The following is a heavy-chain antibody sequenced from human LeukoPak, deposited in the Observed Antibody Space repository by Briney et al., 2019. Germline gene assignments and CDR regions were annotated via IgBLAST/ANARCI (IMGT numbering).Heavy chain of an antibody. Sequence: ASVKVSCKASGYTFTGYYMHWVRQAPGQGLEWMGWINPNSGGTNYAQKFQGRVTMTRDTSISTAYMELSRLRSDDTAVYYCAREGCSSTSCSYSPFDPWGQGTLVTVSS. CDR3: AREGCSSTSCSYSPFDP. CDR2: INPNSGGT. D-gene: IGHD2-2*01. J-gene: IGHJ5*02. CDR1: GYTFTGYY. V-gene: IGHV1-2*02.